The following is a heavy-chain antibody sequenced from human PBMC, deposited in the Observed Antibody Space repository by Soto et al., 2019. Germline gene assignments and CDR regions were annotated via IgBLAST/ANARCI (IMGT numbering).Heavy chain of an antibody. CDR2: ISSSSSYT. J-gene: IGHJ4*02. Sequence: QVQLVESGGGLVKPGGSQRLSCAASGFTFSDYYMSWIRQAPGKGLEWVSYISSSSSYTNYADSVKGRFTISRDNAKNSLYLQMNSLRAEDTAVYYCARVRYYYGSGSSTHPDYWGQGTLVTVSS. D-gene: IGHD3-10*01. CDR3: ARVRYYYGSGSSTHPDY. V-gene: IGHV3-11*05. CDR1: GFTFSDYY.